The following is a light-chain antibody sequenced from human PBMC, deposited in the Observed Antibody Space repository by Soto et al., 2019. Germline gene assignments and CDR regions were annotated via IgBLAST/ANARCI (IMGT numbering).Light chain of an antibody. Sequence: DIVMTQSPDSLAVSLGERATINCKSSQSVLYTSNNKNNLAWYQHKPGQPPKVLIYWASTRESGVPDRFSGSGSGTDFTLTIRSLQDEDVAIYYCQQYYSTPPTFGQGTKVDIK. J-gene: IGKJ1*01. CDR2: WAS. V-gene: IGKV4-1*01. CDR3: QQYYSTPPT. CDR1: QSVLYTSNNKNN.